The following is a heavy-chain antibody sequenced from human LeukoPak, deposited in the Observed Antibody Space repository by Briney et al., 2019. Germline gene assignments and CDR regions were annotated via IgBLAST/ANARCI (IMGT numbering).Heavy chain of an antibody. CDR3: AKGSSSSRPYYFDY. D-gene: IGHD6-13*01. CDR1: GFTFSSYV. Sequence: GGSLRLSCAASGFTFSSYVMSWVRHAPGEGQELVSAFIGVGDNTYYAESVKGRFTISRDNSENTLYLEMNSLRAEDTAVYYCAKGSSSSRPYYFDYWGQGTLVSVSS. CDR2: FIGVGDNT. J-gene: IGHJ4*02. V-gene: IGHV3-23*01.